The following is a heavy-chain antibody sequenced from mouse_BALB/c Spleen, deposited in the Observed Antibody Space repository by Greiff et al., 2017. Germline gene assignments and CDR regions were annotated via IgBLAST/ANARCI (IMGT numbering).Heavy chain of an antibody. CDR2: IHPGSGGT. Sequence: VQLQQSGAELVRPGASVKLSCTASGYTFTDYEMHWVKQTPVHGLDWIGAIHPGSGGTAYNQKFKGKATLTADKSSSTAYMELSSLTSEDSAVYYGRSHYYGYYAMDYWGQGTSVTVAS. CDR3: RSHYYGYYAMDY. CDR1: GYTFTDYE. D-gene: IGHD1-2*01. J-gene: IGHJ4*01. V-gene: IGHV1-15*01.